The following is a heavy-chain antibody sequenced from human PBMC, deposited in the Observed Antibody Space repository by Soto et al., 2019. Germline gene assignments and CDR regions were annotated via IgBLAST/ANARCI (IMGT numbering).Heavy chain of an antibody. CDR3: ASYYGSGSYQWDY. CDR2: ISGSDSST. CDR1: GFTFSSYA. V-gene: IGHV3-23*01. Sequence: PGGSLRLSCAASGFTFSSYAMNWVRQAPGKGLEWVSVISGSDSSTYYADSVKGRFTISRDNSKNTLYLQMNSLRAEDTAVYYCASYYGSGSYQWDYWGQGTLVTVSS. J-gene: IGHJ4*02. D-gene: IGHD3-10*01.